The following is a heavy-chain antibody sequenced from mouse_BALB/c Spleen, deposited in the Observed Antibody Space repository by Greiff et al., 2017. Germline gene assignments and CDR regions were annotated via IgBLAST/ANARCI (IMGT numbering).Heavy chain of an antibody. V-gene: IGHV2-3*01. J-gene: IGHJ3*01. CDR2: ICGDGST. Sequence: VQLQESGPGLVAPSQSLSISCTVSGFSFTSYGVSWVRQPPGKGLEWLGVICGDGSTNYHSALISRLSISKDNSTSQVILKLNSVQTDDTATYYCAKHDYRDGFAYWGQGTLVTVSA. CDR3: AKHDYRDGFAY. D-gene: IGHD2-14*01. CDR1: GFSFTSYG.